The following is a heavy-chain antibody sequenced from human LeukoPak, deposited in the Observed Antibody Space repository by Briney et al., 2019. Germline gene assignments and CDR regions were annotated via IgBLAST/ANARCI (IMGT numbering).Heavy chain of an antibody. J-gene: IGHJ4*02. CDR1: GGSFTTYY. CDR3: ARERRVGYYLDS. Sequence: KPSETLSLTCAVYGGSFTTYYWSWIRQPPGKGLEWIGEINHSGSTNYNPSLKSRVTISVETSKNQFSLKLSSVTAADTAVYYCARERRVGYYLDSWGQGTVVTVSS. V-gene: IGHV4-34*01. CDR2: INHSGST. D-gene: IGHD2-8*01.